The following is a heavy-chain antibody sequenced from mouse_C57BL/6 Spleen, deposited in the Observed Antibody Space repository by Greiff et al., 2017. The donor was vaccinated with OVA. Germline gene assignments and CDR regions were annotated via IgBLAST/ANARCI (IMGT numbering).Heavy chain of an antibody. CDR3: ARLLSTGKDYFDY. V-gene: IGHV1-82*01. J-gene: IGHJ2*01. Sequence: VQLQQSGPELVKPGASVKISCKASGYAFSSSWMNWVKQRPGKGLEWSGRIYPGDGDTNYNGKFKGKATLTADKSSSTAYMQLSSLTSEDSAVYFCARLLSTGKDYFDYWGQGTTLTVSS. CDR1: GYAFSSSW. D-gene: IGHD1-1*01. CDR2: IYPGDGDT.